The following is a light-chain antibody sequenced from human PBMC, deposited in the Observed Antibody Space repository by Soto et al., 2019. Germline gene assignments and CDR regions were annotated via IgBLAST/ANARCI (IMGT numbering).Light chain of an antibody. CDR2: DAS. CDR1: QDIRTY. CDR3: QQYNSYSWT. Sequence: DIQLTQSPSSLSASVGDRVTITRQASQDIRTYLNWYQQKPGKAPKLLIYDASNLETGVPSRFSGSRSGTEFTLTISSLQPDDFATYYCQQYNSYSWTFGQGTKVDIK. V-gene: IGKV1-33*01. J-gene: IGKJ1*01.